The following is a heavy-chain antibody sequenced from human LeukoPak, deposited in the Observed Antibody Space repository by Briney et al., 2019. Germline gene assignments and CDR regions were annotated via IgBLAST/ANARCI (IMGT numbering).Heavy chain of an antibody. CDR1: GYTFTSYG. CDR3: ARGKEGRITIFGPTSNWFDP. D-gene: IGHD3-3*01. J-gene: IGHJ5*02. V-gene: IGHV1-18*01. Sequence: ASVKVSCKASGYTFTSYGISWVRQAPGQGLEWMGWISAYNGNTNYAQKLQGGVTMTTDTSTSTAYMELRSLRSDDTAVYYCARGKEGRITIFGPTSNWFDPWGQGTLVTVSS. CDR2: ISAYNGNT.